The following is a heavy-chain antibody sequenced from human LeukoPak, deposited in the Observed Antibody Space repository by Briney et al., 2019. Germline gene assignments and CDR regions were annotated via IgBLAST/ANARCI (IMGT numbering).Heavy chain of an antibody. CDR3: ARAWGYSYGYDY. CDR2: IDHSGST. CDR1: GGSFSGYY. J-gene: IGHJ4*02. Sequence: ETSETLSLTCAVYGGSFSGYYWSWIRQPPGKGLDWIGEIDHSGSTNYNPSLKSRVTISVDTSKNQFSLKLSSVTAADTPVYYCARAWGYSYGYDYWGPGTLVTVSS. D-gene: IGHD5-18*01. V-gene: IGHV4-34*01.